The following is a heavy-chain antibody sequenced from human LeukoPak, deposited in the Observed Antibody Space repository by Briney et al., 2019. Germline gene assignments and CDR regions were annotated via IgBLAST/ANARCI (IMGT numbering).Heavy chain of an antibody. CDR2: ISSSGSTI. CDR1: GFTFSSYE. CDR3: ATSLDIVVVTNSPHYYYYMDV. D-gene: IGHD2-21*02. V-gene: IGHV3-48*03. J-gene: IGHJ6*03. Sequence: GGSLRLSCAASGFTFSSYEMNWVRQAPGKGLEWVSYISSSGSTIYYADSVKGRFTISRDNSKDTLYLQMNSLRAEDTAVYYCATSLDIVVVTNSPHYYYYMDVWGKGTTVTISS.